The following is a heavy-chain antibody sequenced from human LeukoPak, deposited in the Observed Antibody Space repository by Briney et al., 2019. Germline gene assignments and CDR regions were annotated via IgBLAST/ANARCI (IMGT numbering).Heavy chain of an antibody. CDR1: GASISGYS. V-gene: IGHV4-59*08. CDR3: ARQVSYSSGWYGEEHFDY. CDR2: VYSSGST. D-gene: IGHD6-19*01. Sequence: SETLSLTCTVSGASISGYSWSWIRQPPGKGLEWIGSVYSSGSTNYNPSLQSRVTISLDTSKNQFSLKLSSVTAADTAVYYCARQVSYSSGWYGEEHFDYWGQGTLVTVSS. J-gene: IGHJ4*02.